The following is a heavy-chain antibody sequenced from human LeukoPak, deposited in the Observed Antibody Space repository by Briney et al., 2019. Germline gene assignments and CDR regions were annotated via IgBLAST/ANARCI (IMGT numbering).Heavy chain of an antibody. CDR1: GYTFTSYY. J-gene: IGHJ4*02. Sequence: ASVKVSCKASGYTFTSYYMHWVRQAPGQGLEWMGIINPSGGSTSYAQKFQGRVTMTRDTSTSTVYMELSSLRSEDTAVYCCARVRDNWNDGRFWAFDYWGQGTLVTVSS. V-gene: IGHV1-46*01. CDR3: ARVRDNWNDGRFWAFDY. D-gene: IGHD1-20*01. CDR2: INPSGGST.